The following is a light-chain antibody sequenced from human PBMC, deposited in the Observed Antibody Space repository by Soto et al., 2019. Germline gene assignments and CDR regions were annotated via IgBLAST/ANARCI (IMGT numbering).Light chain of an antibody. CDR1: QSVSSSY. CDR2: GAS. CDR3: QQYINLPRT. J-gene: IGKJ4*01. V-gene: IGKV3D-7*01. Sequence: IVLTHSPGTLSFSPGEIATLSFRASQSVSSSYLAWYQQKPGQAPRLLIYGASTRATDVPARFSGSGSGTDFTLTISSLQSEDYAVYYCQQYINLPRTFGGGTKVDIK.